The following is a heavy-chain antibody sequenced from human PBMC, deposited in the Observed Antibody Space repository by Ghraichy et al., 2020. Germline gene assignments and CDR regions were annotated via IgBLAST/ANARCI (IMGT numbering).Heavy chain of an antibody. D-gene: IGHD3-10*01. CDR3: ARGPYGSGNYIFDY. J-gene: IGHJ4*02. CDR2: IYYSGST. Sequence: SETLSLTCTVSGGSISSYYWSWIRQPPGKGLEWIGYIYYSGSTNYNPSLKSRVTISVDTSKNQFSLKLNSVTAADTAVYYCARGPYGSGNYIFDYWGQGTLVTVSS. CDR1: GGSISSYY. V-gene: IGHV4-59*01.